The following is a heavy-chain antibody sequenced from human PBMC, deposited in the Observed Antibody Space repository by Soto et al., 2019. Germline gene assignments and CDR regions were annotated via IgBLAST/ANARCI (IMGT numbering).Heavy chain of an antibody. V-gene: IGHV1-69*01. D-gene: IGHD6-19*01. Sequence: QEQLVQSGAEVKKPGSSVKVSCKASGGTFSSYGISWVRQVPGQGLEWMGGVIPMYGTANHAQKFQGRVTMTADESTGTAYMELSSLRSEDTAVYFCARGVRRTTGWSPTNLFDPWGQGTLVTVSS. CDR1: GGTFSSYG. CDR3: ARGVRRTTGWSPTNLFDP. CDR2: VIPMYGTA. J-gene: IGHJ5*02.